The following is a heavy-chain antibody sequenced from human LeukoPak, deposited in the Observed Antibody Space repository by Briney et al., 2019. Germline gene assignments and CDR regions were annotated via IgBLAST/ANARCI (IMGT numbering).Heavy chain of an antibody. V-gene: IGHV4-34*01. CDR3: ARTRRWLDPFDY. J-gene: IGHJ4*02. CDR2: INHSGST. D-gene: IGHD6-19*01. CDR1: GGSFSGYY. Sequence: SETLSLTCAVYGGSFSGYYWSWIRQPPGKGLEWIGEINHSGSTNYNPSLKSRVTISVDTSKNQFSLKLSSVTAADTAVYYCARTRRWLDPFDYWGQGTLVTVSS.